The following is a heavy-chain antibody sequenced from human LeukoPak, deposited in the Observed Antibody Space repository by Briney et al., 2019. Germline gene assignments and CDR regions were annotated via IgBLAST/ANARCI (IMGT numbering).Heavy chain of an antibody. CDR1: GGSISSGGYY. CDR3: ARLRVVPAAMRFDY. Sequence: SETLSLTCTVSGGSISSGGYYWSWIRQHPGKGLEWIGYTYYSGSTYYNPSLKSRVTISVDTSKNQFSLKLSSVTAADTAVYYCARLRVVPAAMRFDYWGQGTLVTVSS. CDR2: TYYSGST. D-gene: IGHD2-2*01. V-gene: IGHV4-31*03. J-gene: IGHJ4*02.